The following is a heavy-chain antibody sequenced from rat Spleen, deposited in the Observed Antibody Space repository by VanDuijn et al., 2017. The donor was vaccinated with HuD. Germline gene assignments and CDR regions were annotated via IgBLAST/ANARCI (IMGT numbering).Heavy chain of an antibody. CDR2: IWTGGST. V-gene: IGHV2-30*01. Sequence: QVQLKESGPGLVQPSQTLSLTCTVSGFSLTSYNVHWVRQPTGKGLEWMGVIWTGGSTDYNSALKSRLSISRDTSKSQVFLKMNSLQTEDTATYYCARGDSYSGDGPRWGQGVMVTVSS. CDR3: ARGDSYSGDGPR. J-gene: IGHJ2*01. D-gene: IGHD1-1*01. CDR1: GFSLTSYN.